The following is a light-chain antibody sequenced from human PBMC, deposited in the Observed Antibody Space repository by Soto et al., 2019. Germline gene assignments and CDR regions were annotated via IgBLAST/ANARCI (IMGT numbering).Light chain of an antibody. CDR1: QSFANNY. V-gene: IGKV3-20*01. Sequence: ALKQSAGTLSLASGSRDTLSCRASQSFANNYLTWYQQKPGQAPRVLIYDASTRTNGIPDRFSVSGSGTEFTLTISRLEPEDFAVYYCQQYAKTFGKGKKVDIK. CDR3: QQYAKT. J-gene: IGKJ1*01. CDR2: DAS.